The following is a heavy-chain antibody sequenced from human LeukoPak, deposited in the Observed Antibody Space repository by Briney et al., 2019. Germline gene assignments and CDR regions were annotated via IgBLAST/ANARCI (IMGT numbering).Heavy chain of an antibody. CDR2: ISGSGGST. CDR1: GFTFSSYA. V-gene: IGHV3-23*01. CDR3: AKVNSGYYLSYFDY. Sequence: PGGSLRLSCAASGFTFSSYAMSWVRQAPGNGLEWVSAISGSGGSTYYADSVKGRFTISRDNSKNTLYLQMNSLRAEDTAVYYCAKVNSGYYLSYFDYWGQGTLVTVSS. J-gene: IGHJ4*02. D-gene: IGHD3-22*01.